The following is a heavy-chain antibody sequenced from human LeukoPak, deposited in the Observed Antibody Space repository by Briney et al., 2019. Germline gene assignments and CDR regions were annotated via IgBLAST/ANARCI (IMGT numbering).Heavy chain of an antibody. D-gene: IGHD3-3*01. V-gene: IGHV1-2*06. CDR1: GYTFTGYY. CDR3: ARDTPITIFGVVLIYGMDV. J-gene: IGHJ6*02. Sequence: ASVKVSCKASGYTFTGYYMHWVRQAPGQGLEWTGRINPNSGGTNYAQKFQGRVTMTTDTFTSTAYMELRSLRSDDTAVYYCARDTPITIFGVVLIYGMDVWGQGTTVTVSS. CDR2: INPNSGGT.